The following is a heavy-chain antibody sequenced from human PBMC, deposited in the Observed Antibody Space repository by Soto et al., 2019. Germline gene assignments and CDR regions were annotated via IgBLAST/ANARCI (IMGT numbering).Heavy chain of an antibody. CDR3: ARQEIEYSSPYYFDY. CDR1: GGSISSSSYY. CDR2: IYYSGST. J-gene: IGHJ4*02. V-gene: IGHV4-39*01. D-gene: IGHD6-6*01. Sequence: QLQLQESGPGLVKPSETLSLTCTVSGGSISSSSYYWGWIRQPPGKGLEWIGSIYYSGSTYYNPALKSPVPLSVATSKNQLSLRPSAVTAADTAVYYCARQEIEYSSPYYFDYWGPGTLVTVSS.